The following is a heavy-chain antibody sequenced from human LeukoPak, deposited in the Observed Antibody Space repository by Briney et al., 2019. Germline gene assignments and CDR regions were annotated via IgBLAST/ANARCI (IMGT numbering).Heavy chain of an antibody. CDR1: GFTFSSYG. CDR2: IWYDGSNK. Sequence: GGSLRLSCAASGFTFSSYGMHWVRQAPGKGLEWVAVIWYDGSNKYYADSVKGRFTISRDNSKNTLYLQMNSLRAEDTAVYYCARGTAAGFFDYWGQGTLVTVSS. V-gene: IGHV3-33*01. CDR3: ARGTAAGFFDY. J-gene: IGHJ4*02. D-gene: IGHD6-13*01.